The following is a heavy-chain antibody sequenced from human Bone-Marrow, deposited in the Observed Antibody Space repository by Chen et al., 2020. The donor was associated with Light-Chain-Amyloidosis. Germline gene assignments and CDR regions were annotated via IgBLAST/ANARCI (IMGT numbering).Heavy chain of an antibody. V-gene: IGHV4-59*01. Sequence: QVQLQESGPGLVKPSETLSLTCTVSGGSISGYFWSWIRQPPGKGLEWIGYIYYSGSTNYNPSLKSRVTISLATSKNQFSLRLSSVTAADTAVYYCARRDASGLYSYFDNWGQGTLVTVSS. CDR3: ARRDASGLYSYFDN. D-gene: IGHD6-19*01. J-gene: IGHJ4*02. CDR2: IYYSGST. CDR1: GGSISGYF.